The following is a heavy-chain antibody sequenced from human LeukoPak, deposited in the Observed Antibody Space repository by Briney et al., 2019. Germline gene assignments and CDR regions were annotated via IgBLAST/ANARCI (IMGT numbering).Heavy chain of an antibody. CDR2: TNYSGST. D-gene: IGHD4-23*01. CDR3: ARQIGAGRWSFDY. V-gene: IGHV4-39*01. Sequence: KPSETLSLTCTVSGGSISSSSYYWGWIRQPPGKGLEWIASTNYSGSTYYNPSLKSRVTISIDTSENQFSLKLASVTAADTAVYYCARQIGAGRWSFDYWGQGTLVTVSS. J-gene: IGHJ4*02. CDR1: GGSISSSSYY.